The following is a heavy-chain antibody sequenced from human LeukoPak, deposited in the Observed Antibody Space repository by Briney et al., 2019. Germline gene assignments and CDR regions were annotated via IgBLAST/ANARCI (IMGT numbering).Heavy chain of an antibody. J-gene: IGHJ4*02. CDR1: GFTFSSYS. V-gene: IGHV3-48*01. CDR3: ARESDIVVVPAALDY. Sequence: GGSLRLSCAASGFTFSSYSMNWGRQAPGKGLEWVSYISSSSSTIYYADSVKGRFTISRDNAKNSLYLQMNSLRAEDTAVYYCARESDIVVVPAALDYWGQGTLVTVSS. CDR2: ISSSSSTI. D-gene: IGHD2-2*01.